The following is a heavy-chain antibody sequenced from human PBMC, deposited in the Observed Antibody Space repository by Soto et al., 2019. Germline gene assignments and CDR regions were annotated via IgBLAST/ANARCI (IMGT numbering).Heavy chain of an antibody. D-gene: IGHD3-22*01. CDR3: ARDFYDSVGYTWFDS. CDR2: IHNSGAS. J-gene: IGHJ5*01. Sequence: LTCTVSGDTITSYYWGWIRQAPGKGLEWIGHIHNSGASTHNPSLNGRVTISIDMSKKQFSLKLTSLTSADTAVYYCARDFYDSVGYTWFDSWSQGTLVTVSS. V-gene: IGHV4-59*01. CDR1: GDTITSYY.